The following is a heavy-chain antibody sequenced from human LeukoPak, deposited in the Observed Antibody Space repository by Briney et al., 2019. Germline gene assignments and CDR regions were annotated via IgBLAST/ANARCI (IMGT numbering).Heavy chain of an antibody. V-gene: IGHV3-13*04. CDR3: ARGIRSGVWAFDI. CDR1: GFTFSTYD. Sequence: GGSLRLSCAASGFTFSTYDMYWVRHTTGESLEWVSGITTTGDTYYPGSVKGRFTISRENAKNSLYLQMNSLRAGDTAVYYCARGIRSGVWAFDIWGQGTMVIVSS. CDR2: ITTTGDT. D-gene: IGHD7-27*01. J-gene: IGHJ3*02.